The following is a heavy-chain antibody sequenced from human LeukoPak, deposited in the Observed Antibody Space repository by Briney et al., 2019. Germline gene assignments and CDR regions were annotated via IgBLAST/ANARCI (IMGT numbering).Heavy chain of an antibody. CDR2: IRRKTEGGTT. V-gene: IGHV3-15*07. Sequence: GGSLRLFCAASGFTFSSYGMHWVRQAPGKGLEWVGRIRRKTEGGTTDYAAPVKGRFTISRDDSKSTLYLQMNSLKTEDTAVYYCTTGNYGPYWGQGTLVTVSS. D-gene: IGHD4-17*01. CDR3: TTGNYGPY. J-gene: IGHJ4*02. CDR1: GFTFSSYG.